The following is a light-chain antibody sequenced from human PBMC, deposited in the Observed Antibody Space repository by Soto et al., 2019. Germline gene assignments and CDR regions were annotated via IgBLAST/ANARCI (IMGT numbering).Light chain of an antibody. Sequence: QSVLTQPPSASGSPGQSITISCTGTSSDVGGYNYVSWYQQHPGKAPKVIIYEVNKRPSGVPDRFSGSKSGNTASLTASGLQAEDEADYYCSSYATGFKGVFGTGTKVTVL. CDR3: SSYATGFKGV. CDR2: EVN. CDR1: SSDVGGYNY. V-gene: IGLV2-8*01. J-gene: IGLJ1*01.